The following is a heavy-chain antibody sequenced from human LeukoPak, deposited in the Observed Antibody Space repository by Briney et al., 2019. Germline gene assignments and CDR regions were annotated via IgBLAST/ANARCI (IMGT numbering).Heavy chain of an antibody. D-gene: IGHD3-10*01. V-gene: IGHV4-39*01. Sequence: WVRQPPGKGLEWIGSINYSGSTYYNPSLKSRVTISVDTSKNQFSLKLSSVTAADTAVYYCARQKYYYGSGSYESLFDYWGQGTLVTVSS. J-gene: IGHJ4*02. CDR2: INYSGST. CDR3: ARQKYYYGSGSYESLFDY.